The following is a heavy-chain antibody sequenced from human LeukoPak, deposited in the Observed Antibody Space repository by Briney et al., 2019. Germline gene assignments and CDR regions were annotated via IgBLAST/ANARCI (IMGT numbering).Heavy chain of an antibody. CDR1: GGSFSAYY. CDR2: INHSGST. D-gene: IGHD1-26*01. Sequence: SETLSLTCGVYGGSFSAYYWSWIRQPPGKGLEWIGEINHSGSTNYNPSLKSRVTISVDTSKNQFSLKLSSVTAADTAVYYCARTGELLTYYFDYWGQGTLVTVSS. V-gene: IGHV4-34*01. CDR3: ARTGELLTYYFDY. J-gene: IGHJ4*02.